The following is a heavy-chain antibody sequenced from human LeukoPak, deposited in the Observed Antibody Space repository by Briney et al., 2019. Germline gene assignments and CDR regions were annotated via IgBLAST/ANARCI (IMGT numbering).Heavy chain of an antibody. J-gene: IGHJ6*04. V-gene: IGHV3-74*01. D-gene: IGHD5-18*01. CDR3: ARDRGHSPYV. CDR2: LNGDGSSI. Sequence: PGGSLCPSRAVSGFTFLNYWRHWVRQVPGKGLVWVSHLNGDGSSITYADSVKGRFTISRDNAKSTLYLQMNSLRAEDTAVYYCARDRGHSPYVWGEGATVTVSS. CDR1: GFTFLNYW.